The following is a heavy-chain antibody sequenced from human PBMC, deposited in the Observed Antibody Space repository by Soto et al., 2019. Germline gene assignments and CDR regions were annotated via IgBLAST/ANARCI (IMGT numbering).Heavy chain of an antibody. V-gene: IGHV3-11*01. D-gene: IGHD3-10*01. CDR2: ISSSGSTI. Sequence: GALRLSCAASGFTFSDYYMSWIRQAPGKGLEWVSYISSSGSTIYYADSVKGRFTISRDNAKNSLYLQMNSLRAEDTAVYYCARPGYYYGSGSYYIDYWGQGTLVTVSS. CDR3: ARPGYYYGSGSYYIDY. J-gene: IGHJ4*02. CDR1: GFTFSDYY.